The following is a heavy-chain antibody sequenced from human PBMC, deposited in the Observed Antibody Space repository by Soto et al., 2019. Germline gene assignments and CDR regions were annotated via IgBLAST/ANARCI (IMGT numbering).Heavy chain of an antibody. Sequence: AGGSLRLSCAASGFTFSSYAMSWVRQAPGKGLEWVSAISGSGGSTYYADSVKGRFTISRDNSKNTLYLQMNSLRAEDTAVYYCAKILHHKRITIFGVVSGMDYYYGMDVWGQGTTVTVSS. CDR2: ISGSGGST. J-gene: IGHJ6*02. CDR3: AKILHHKRITIFGVVSGMDYYYGMDV. D-gene: IGHD3-3*01. V-gene: IGHV3-23*01. CDR1: GFTFSSYA.